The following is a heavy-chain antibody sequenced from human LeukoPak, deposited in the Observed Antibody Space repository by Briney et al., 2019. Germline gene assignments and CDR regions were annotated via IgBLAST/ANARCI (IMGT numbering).Heavy chain of an antibody. Sequence: ASVKVSCKASVYTFIDYYTHWVRQSPGQGLEWMGWINPNSGCTNYAQKFQGRVTMTRDTSITTIYMELSRLTHDDSAVYFCATEASGLNWFDPWGQGTLVTVSS. D-gene: IGHD3-3*01. J-gene: IGHJ5*02. CDR3: ATEASGLNWFDP. CDR1: VYTFIDYY. V-gene: IGHV1-2*02. CDR2: INPNSGCT.